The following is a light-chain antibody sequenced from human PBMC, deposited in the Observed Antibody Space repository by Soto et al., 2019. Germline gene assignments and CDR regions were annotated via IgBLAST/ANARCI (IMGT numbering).Light chain of an antibody. V-gene: IGKV1-5*03. CDR1: QSISTW. Sequence: DIQMTQSPSTLSASVGYRVTITCRASQSISTWLAWYQQKPGKAPKLLIYKASSLEGGVPSRFSGSGSGTEFTLTISSLQPDDFATYYCQQYLNRWTFGQGTKVEIK. CDR3: QQYLNRWT. J-gene: IGKJ1*01. CDR2: KAS.